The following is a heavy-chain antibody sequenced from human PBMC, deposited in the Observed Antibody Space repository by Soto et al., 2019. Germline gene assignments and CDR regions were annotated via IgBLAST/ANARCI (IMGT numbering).Heavy chain of an antibody. V-gene: IGHV1-69*13. CDR1: GGTFSSYA. Sequence: ASVKVSCKASGGTFSSYAISWVRQAPGQGLEWRGGIIPIFGTANYAQKFQGRVTITADESTSTAYMELSSLRSEDTAVYYCARTLSGGYYESGYYYGMEVWG. CDR3: ARTLSGGYYESGYYYGMEV. J-gene: IGHJ6*02. D-gene: IGHD3-22*01. CDR2: IIPIFGTA.